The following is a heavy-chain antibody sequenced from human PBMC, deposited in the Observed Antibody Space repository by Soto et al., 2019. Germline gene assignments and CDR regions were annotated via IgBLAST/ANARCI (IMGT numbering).Heavy chain of an antibody. V-gene: IGHV1-3*01. Sequence: QVQLVQSGAEVKKPGASVKVSCKASGYTFTGYAILWVRQAPGQRLEWMGWINAGNGNTKYSQKFQGRVTITRDTSASTAYMELSSLRSEYTAVYYCARAQNLEMATPWGQGTLVTVSS. D-gene: IGHD5-12*01. CDR2: INAGNGNT. CDR3: ARAQNLEMATP. J-gene: IGHJ4*02. CDR1: GYTFTGYA.